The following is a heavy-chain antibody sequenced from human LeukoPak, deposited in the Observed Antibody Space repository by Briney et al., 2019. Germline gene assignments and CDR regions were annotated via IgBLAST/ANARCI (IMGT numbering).Heavy chain of an antibody. D-gene: IGHD3-10*01. J-gene: IGHJ4*02. CDR2: ISGRGRGGST. V-gene: IGHV3-23*01. Sequence: GVSLRLSCAASGFTFSSFALRWVRQAPGKGLEWVSAISGRGRGGSTNYADSVKGRFTISRDNSKNTLYLQMNSLRAEDTAVYYCAKVGIDGSGPFDHWGQGTLVTVSS. CDR3: AKVGIDGSGPFDH. CDR1: GFTFSSFA.